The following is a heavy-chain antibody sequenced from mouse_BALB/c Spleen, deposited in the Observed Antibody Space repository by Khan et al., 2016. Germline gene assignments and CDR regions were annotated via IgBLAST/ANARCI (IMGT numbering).Heavy chain of an antibody. D-gene: IGHD1-1*01. J-gene: IGHJ2*01. Sequence: QVQLQQSGAELAKPGASVKMSCKASGYTFTSYWMHWVKQRPGQGLEWIGYINPSTGYTEYNHKFKDKATLTADKSSSTAYMQLSSLTSEDSAVYYCAYYYGSSYYCDQGTTLTVSS. CDR2: INPSTGYT. CDR1: GYTFTSYW. V-gene: IGHV1-7*01. CDR3: AYYYGSSYY.